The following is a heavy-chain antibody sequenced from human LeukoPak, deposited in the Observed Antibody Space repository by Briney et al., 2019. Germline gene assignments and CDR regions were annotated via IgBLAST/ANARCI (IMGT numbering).Heavy chain of an antibody. J-gene: IGHJ4*02. Sequence: PSETLSLTCTVSGGSISSGDYYWSWIRQPPGKGLEWIGSIYYSGSTYYNPSLKSRVTISVDTSKNQFSLKLSSVTAADTAVYYCARDRSRGYYFDYWGQGTLVTVSS. CDR1: GGSISSGDYY. CDR2: IYYSGST. CDR3: ARDRSRGYYFDY. V-gene: IGHV4-39*07.